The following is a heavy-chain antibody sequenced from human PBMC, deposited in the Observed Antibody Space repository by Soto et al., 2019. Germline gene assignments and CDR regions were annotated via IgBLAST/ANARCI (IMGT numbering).Heavy chain of an antibody. CDR1: GYTFTSYG. Sequence: ASVKVSCKASGYTFTSYGISWVRQAPGQGLEWMGWISAYNGNTNYAQKLQGRVTMTTDTSTSTAYMELRSLRSDDTAVYYCGSFLPQYSSGGYNFDPGGQETLVTVS. D-gene: IGHD6-25*01. J-gene: IGHJ5*02. CDR2: ISAYNGNT. CDR3: GSFLPQYSSGGYNFDP. V-gene: IGHV1-18*01.